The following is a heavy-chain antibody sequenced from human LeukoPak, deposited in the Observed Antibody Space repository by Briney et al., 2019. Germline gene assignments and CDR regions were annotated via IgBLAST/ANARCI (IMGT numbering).Heavy chain of an antibody. CDR3: ARGTTGTTVAYGYSLDS. J-gene: IGHJ4*02. Sequence: GGSLRLSCAASGFTFSDYYMSWIRRAPGKGLEWVLYISSSGGNIYYADSVKGRFTISRDNAKNSLSLEMNSLRVEDTGVYYCARGTTGTTVAYGYSLDSWGQGTLVTVSS. D-gene: IGHD1-7*01. V-gene: IGHV3-11*01. CDR1: GFTFSDYY. CDR2: ISSSGGNI.